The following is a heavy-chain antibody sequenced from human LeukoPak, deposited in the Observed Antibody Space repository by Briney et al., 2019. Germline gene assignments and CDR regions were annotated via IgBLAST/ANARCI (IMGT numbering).Heavy chain of an antibody. J-gene: IGHJ4*02. CDR1: GFTFSKYG. D-gene: IGHD5-24*01. CDR2: TSYDGNNK. V-gene: IGHV3-30*18. Sequence: GGSLRLSCAASGFTFSKYGMHWVRQAPGKGLEWLATTSYDGNNKYYADSVKGRFTISRDSSKNTLYLQMNSLRAEDTAVYYCAKGSLRDGYNYGGYFDYWGQGTLVTVSS. CDR3: AKGSLRDGYNYGGYFDY.